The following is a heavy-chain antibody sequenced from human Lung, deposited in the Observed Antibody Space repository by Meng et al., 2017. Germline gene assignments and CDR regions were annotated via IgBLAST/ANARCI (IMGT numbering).Heavy chain of an antibody. Sequence: PQQQWGAGLLKPSGTLSLPCVVSGGSFSDYYWSWIRQPPGKGLEWIGEINHSGSTNYNPSLESRATISVDTSQNNLSLKLSSVTAADSAVYYCARGPTTMAHDFDYWGQGTLVTVSS. D-gene: IGHD4-11*01. J-gene: IGHJ4*02. CDR1: GGSFSDYY. V-gene: IGHV4-34*01. CDR3: ARGPTTMAHDFDY. CDR2: INHSGST.